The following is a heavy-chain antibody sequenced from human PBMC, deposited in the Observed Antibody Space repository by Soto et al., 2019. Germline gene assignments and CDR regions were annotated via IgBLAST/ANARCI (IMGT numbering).Heavy chain of an antibody. CDR3: AREGGVAVAGTDAFDI. V-gene: IGHV3-53*04. D-gene: IGHD6-19*01. CDR1: GFTVSSNY. Sequence: EVQLVASGGGLVQPGGSLRLSCAASGFTVSSNYMSWVRQAPGKGLEWVSVIYSGGSTYYADSVKGRFTISRHNSKNTLYLQMNSLRAEDTAVYYCAREGGVAVAGTDAFDIWGQGTMVTVSS. CDR2: IYSGGST. J-gene: IGHJ3*02.